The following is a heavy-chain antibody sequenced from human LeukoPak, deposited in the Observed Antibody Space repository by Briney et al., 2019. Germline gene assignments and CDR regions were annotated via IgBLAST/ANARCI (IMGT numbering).Heavy chain of an antibody. CDR1: GFTFSDFY. Sequence: SGGSLRLSCAASGFTFSDFYMSWIRQAPGKGLEWLSDISSSSTDTNYADSVKGRFTIPRDNAKNSLFLQLNSLRAEDTAVYYCARKTYYYDSGSYSKSYYFDYWGQGTLVTVSS. D-gene: IGHD3-10*01. V-gene: IGHV3-11*06. CDR3: ARKTYYYDSGSYSKSYYFDY. J-gene: IGHJ4*02. CDR2: ISSSSTDT.